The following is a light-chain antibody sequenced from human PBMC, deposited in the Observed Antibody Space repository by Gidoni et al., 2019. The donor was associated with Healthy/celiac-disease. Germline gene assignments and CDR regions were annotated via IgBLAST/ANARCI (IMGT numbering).Light chain of an antibody. J-gene: IGKJ2*01. CDR1: QRISSD. CDR3: QRSYSTPYT. Sequence: DVQMTQSPSSLSASVGDSVTITCRASQRISSDLNGYQQKPGKAPKPLIYAASSLQRGVLSRLSDSGSDTDFTLTISSLQPGDFATYYCQRSYSTPYTFGHGTKLDIK. CDR2: AAS. V-gene: IGKV1-39*01.